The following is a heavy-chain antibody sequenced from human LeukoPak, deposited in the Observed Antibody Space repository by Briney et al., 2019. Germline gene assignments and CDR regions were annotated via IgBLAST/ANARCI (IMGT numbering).Heavy chain of an antibody. J-gene: IGHJ4*02. D-gene: IGHD3-10*01. CDR3: ARDGADYYGSGSYSDPFDY. Sequence: GGSLSLSGAASGFTFSSYGMHWVRQAPGKGLGWVAVIWYDGSNKYYADSVKGRFTISRDNSKNTLYLQMNSLRAEDTAVYYCARDGADYYGSGSYSDPFDYWGQGTLVTVSS. V-gene: IGHV3-33*01. CDR1: GFTFSSYG. CDR2: IWYDGSNK.